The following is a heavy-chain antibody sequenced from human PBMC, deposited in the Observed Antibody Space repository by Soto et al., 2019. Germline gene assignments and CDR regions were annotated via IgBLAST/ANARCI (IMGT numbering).Heavy chain of an antibody. J-gene: IGHJ6*03. CDR3: ANCATVTTSLRSNDYYYYMDV. V-gene: IGHV4-31*03. Sequence: NPSETLSLTCTVSGGSISSGGYYWSWIRQHPGKGLEWIGYIYYSGSTYYNPSLKSRVTISVDTSKNQFSLKLSSVTAADTAVYYCANCATVTTSLRSNDYYYYMDVWGKGTTVTVSS. D-gene: IGHD4-17*01. CDR2: IYYSGST. CDR1: GGSISSGGYY.